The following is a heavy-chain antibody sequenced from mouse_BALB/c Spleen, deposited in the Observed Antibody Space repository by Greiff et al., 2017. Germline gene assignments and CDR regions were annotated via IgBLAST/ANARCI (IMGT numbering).Heavy chain of an antibody. CDR1: GFSFTGYG. CDR3: ARARNWDRGYFDV. Sequence: VQVVESGPGLVAPSQSLSITCTVSGFSFTGYGVNWVRQPPGKGLEWLGMIWGDGSTDYNSALKSRLSISKDNSKSQVFLKMNSLQTDDTARYYCARARNWDRGYFDVWGAGTTVTVSS. CDR2: IWGDGST. J-gene: IGHJ1*01. D-gene: IGHD4-1*01. V-gene: IGHV2-6-7*01.